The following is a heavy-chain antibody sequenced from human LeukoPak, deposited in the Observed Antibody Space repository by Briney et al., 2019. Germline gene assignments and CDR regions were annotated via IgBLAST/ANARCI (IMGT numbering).Heavy chain of an antibody. D-gene: IGHD4-17*01. J-gene: IGHJ4*02. V-gene: IGHV3-74*01. CDR1: GFTFSSYW. CDR3: ARGGTTVTKTFDS. Sequence: GGSLRLSCAASGFTFSSYWMHWVRQAPGKGLVWVSRINSDGSRTTYADSVKGRVTISRDNSKNTVYLQMNTLRAEDTAVYYCARGGTTVTKTFDSWGQGTLVTVSS. CDR2: INSDGSRT.